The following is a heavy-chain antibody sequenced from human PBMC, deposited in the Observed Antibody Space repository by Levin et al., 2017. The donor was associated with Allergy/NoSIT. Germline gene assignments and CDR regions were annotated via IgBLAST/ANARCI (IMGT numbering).Heavy chain of an antibody. Sequence: PLASVKVSCKASGNTFNGYYMHWVRQAPGQGLELMGWINPKSGDTKYTEKFQGRVTMTRDTSISTAYMELSSLKSDDTAVYYCARAEAGGLGFGSGSYPDHWGQGTLVTVSS. J-gene: IGHJ4*02. V-gene: IGHV1-2*02. CDR2: INPKSGDT. D-gene: IGHD3-10*01. CDR1: GNTFNGYY. CDR3: ARAEAGGLGFGSGSYPDH.